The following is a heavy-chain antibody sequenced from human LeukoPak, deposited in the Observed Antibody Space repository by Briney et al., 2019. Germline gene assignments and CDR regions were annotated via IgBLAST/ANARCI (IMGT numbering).Heavy chain of an antibody. CDR3: ARERSSWPYYFDY. CDR1: GFTFSSYG. D-gene: IGHD2-15*01. V-gene: IGHV3-30*02. CDR2: IRYDGSNK. Sequence: GGSLRLSCAASGFTFSSYGMHWVRQAPGKGLEWVAFIRYDGSNKYYADSVKGRFTISRDNSKNTLYLQMNSLRAEDTAVYYCARERSSWPYYFDYWGQGTLVTVSS. J-gene: IGHJ4*02.